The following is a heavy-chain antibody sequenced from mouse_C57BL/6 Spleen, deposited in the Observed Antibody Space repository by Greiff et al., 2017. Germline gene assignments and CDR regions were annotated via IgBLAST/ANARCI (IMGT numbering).Heavy chain of an antibody. Sequence: VQLQLSGAELVKPGASVKLSCTASGFNIKDYYMHWVKQRTEQGLEWIGRIDPEDGETKYAPTFQGKATITADTSSNTAYLQLSSVTSADTAVDYCARGGNYDAMDYWGQGTSVTVSS. J-gene: IGHJ4*01. V-gene: IGHV14-2*01. CDR1: GFNIKDYY. CDR3: ARGGNYDAMDY. D-gene: IGHD2-1*01. CDR2: IDPEDGET.